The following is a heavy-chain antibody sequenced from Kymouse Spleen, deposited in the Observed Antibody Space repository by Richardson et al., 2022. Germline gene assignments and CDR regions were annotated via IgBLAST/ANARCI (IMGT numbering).Heavy chain of an antibody. Sequence: EVQLVESGGGLVQPGRSLRLSCAASGFTFDDYAMHWVRQAPGKGLEWVSGISWNSGSIGYADSVKGRFTISRDNAKNSLYLQMNSLRAEDTALYYCAKGPRIAAAGTFDYWGQGTLVTVSS. J-gene: IGHJ4*02. CDR3: AKGPRIAAAGTFDY. CDR2: ISWNSGSI. D-gene: IGHD6-13*01. V-gene: IGHV3-9*01. CDR1: GFTFDDYA.